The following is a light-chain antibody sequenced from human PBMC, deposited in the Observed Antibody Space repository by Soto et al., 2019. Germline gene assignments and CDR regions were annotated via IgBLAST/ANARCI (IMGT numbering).Light chain of an antibody. V-gene: IGKV1-6*01. CDR1: QGIRND. CDR2: AAT. Sequence: AIQMTQSPSSLSASVGDRVTITCRASQGIRNDLSWYQQKFGQAPKLLIYAATNLQSGVPSRFSGSGSGTDFSLTISTLQPDDFATYYCLQDYDYPRAFGQGTRV. J-gene: IGKJ1*01. CDR3: LQDYDYPRA.